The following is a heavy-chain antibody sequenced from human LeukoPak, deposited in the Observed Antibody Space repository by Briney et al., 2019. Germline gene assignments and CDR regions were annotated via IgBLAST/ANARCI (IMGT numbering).Heavy chain of an antibody. V-gene: IGHV3-74*01. D-gene: IGHD3-22*01. CDR1: GFTFSSYW. CDR2: INSGGINT. CDR3: ARDHLYYDSSGSQYNWFDP. Sequence: GGSLRLSCAASGFTFSSYWMHWVRQAPGKGLVWVSRINSGGINTSYADSVKGRFTISRDNAKNSLYLQMNSLRAEDTAVYYCARDHLYYDSSGSQYNWFDPWGQGTLVTVSS. J-gene: IGHJ5*02.